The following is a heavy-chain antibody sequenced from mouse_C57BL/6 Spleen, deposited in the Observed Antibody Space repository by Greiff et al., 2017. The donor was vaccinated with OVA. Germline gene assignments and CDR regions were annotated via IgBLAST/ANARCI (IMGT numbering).Heavy chain of an antibody. CDR1: GYTFTDYN. CDR2: INPNNGGT. D-gene: IGHD3-2*02. V-gene: IGHV1-18*01. J-gene: IGHJ3*01. CDR3: ARGDSSGFAY. Sequence: EVQLVESGPELVKPGASVKIPCKASGYTFTDYNMDWVKQSHGKSLEWIGDINPNNGGTIYNQKFKGKATLTVDKSSSTAYMELRSLTSEDTAVYYCARGDSSGFAYWGQGTLVTVSA.